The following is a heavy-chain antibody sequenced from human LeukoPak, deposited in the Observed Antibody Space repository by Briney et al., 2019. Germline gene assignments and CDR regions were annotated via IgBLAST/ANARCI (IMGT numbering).Heavy chain of an antibody. CDR1: GLIVSDYE. V-gene: IGHV3-48*03. D-gene: IGHD3-16*01. Sequence: QPGGSLRLSCAASGLIVSDYEMSWVRQAPGKGLEWVSYISSSGSTIFYSDSVKGRFTISRDNAKNSLYLQMNSLRAEDTAVYYCARVLWESYYFDYWGQGTLVTVSS. J-gene: IGHJ4*02. CDR3: ARVLWESYYFDY. CDR2: ISSSGSTI.